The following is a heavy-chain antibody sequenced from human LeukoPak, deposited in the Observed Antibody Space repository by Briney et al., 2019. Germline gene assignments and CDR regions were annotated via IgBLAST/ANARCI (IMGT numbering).Heavy chain of an antibody. Sequence: GASVKVSCKASGYTFTTYYMHWVRQAPGQGLEWMGIANPSSGSTSYAQKFQGRVTMTRDTSTSTFYMELRSLKSEDTAVYYCARDGEYYDSSGSYFDYWGQGTLVTVSS. D-gene: IGHD3-22*01. CDR3: ARDGEYYDSSGSYFDY. J-gene: IGHJ4*02. CDR2: ANPSSGST. V-gene: IGHV1-46*01. CDR1: GYTFTTYY.